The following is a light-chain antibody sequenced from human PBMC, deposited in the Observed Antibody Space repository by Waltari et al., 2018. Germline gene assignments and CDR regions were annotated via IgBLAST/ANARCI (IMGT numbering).Light chain of an antibody. J-gene: IGLJ1*01. Sequence: QSALTQPPSASGSPGESVTISCTGTSSDIGDYDYVSWYQQHPGKAPKRMIYEVIKRRSGVPDRFSDSKSGNTASLTVSGLQAEDEADYYCCSYAGTNNFYVFGTGTKVTVL. CDR2: EVI. V-gene: IGLV2-8*01. CDR3: CSYAGTNNFYV. CDR1: SSDIGDYDY.